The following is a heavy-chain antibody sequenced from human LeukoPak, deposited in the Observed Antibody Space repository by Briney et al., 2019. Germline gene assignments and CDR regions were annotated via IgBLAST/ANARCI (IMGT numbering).Heavy chain of an antibody. D-gene: IGHD3-22*01. V-gene: IGHV4-59*02. J-gene: IGHJ4*02. Sequence: ASETLSLTCTVSGGSVIGSYWTWIRQSPGGRLQYIGYIYNTVDVNYSPSLKSRVTISIDMSRHQVSLRLNSVTAADTAIYYCARSRNYDTTGFNPTYYLDSWGQGALVTVAS. CDR2: IYNTVDV. CDR3: ARSRNYDTTGFNPTYYLDS. CDR1: GGSVIGSY.